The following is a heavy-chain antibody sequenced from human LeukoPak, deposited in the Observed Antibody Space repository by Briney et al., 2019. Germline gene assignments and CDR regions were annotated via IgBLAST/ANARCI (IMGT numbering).Heavy chain of an antibody. CDR1: GGSFRSYY. CDR3: ARDLSESVPL. Sequence: PSETLSPTCTVSGGSFRSYYWSWIRQPAGKGLEWIGRIYFSGSTNYNPSLKSRVTMSVDTSKNQFSLKLTSVTAADTAVYYCARDLSESVPLWGQGTLVTVSS. CDR2: IYFSGST. V-gene: IGHV4-4*07. J-gene: IGHJ4*02. D-gene: IGHD1-14*01.